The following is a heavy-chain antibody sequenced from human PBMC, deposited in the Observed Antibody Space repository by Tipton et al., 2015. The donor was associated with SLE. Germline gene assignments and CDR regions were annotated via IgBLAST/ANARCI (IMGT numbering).Heavy chain of an antibody. CDR1: GFTFSRYD. CDR2: ISSDGDTT. Sequence: GSLRLSCSASGFTFSRYDMHWVRQAPGKGLEYVSAISSDGDTTYYADSVKGRFTISRDNSKNTLYLQMSSLRAEDTSVYYCVKNGDTYNDFWSGDGGMDVWGQGTTVTVSS. CDR3: VKNGDTYNDFWSGDGGMDV. V-gene: IGHV3-64D*06. D-gene: IGHD3-3*01. J-gene: IGHJ6*02.